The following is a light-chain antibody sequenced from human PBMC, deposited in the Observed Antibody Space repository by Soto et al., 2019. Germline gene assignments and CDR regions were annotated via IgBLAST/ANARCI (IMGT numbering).Light chain of an antibody. CDR3: NQYHSSFT. Sequence: EMVWTQSPGTLSLSPGEGATLSGRAIQSVSSTSLTWYQQTRGQSPRLLIYGSSTRATGIPDRFSGSGSGTDFTLTISRLQPEDFAVYYCNQYHSSFTFGGGTKVEIK. CDR1: QSVSSTS. CDR2: GSS. J-gene: IGKJ4*01. V-gene: IGKV3-20*01.